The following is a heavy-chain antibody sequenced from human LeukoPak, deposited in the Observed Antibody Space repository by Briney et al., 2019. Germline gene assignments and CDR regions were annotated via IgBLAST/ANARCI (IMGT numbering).Heavy chain of an antibody. J-gene: IGHJ4*02. CDR1: GCTFTSYG. Sequence: ASVKVSCKASGCTFTSYGISWVRQAPGQGLEWMGWISAYNGNTNYAQKLQGRVTMTTDTSTSTAYMELRSLRSDDTAVYYCARYYYDSSGYYPLDYWGQGTLVTVSS. CDR3: ARYYYDSSGYYPLDY. D-gene: IGHD3-22*01. V-gene: IGHV1-18*01. CDR2: ISAYNGNT.